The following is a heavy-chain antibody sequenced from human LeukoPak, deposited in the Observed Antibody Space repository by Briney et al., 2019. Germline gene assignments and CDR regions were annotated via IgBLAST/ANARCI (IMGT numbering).Heavy chain of an antibody. CDR1: GGSFSGYY. J-gene: IGHJ4*02. Sequence: SETLSLTCAVYGGSFSGYYWSWIRQPPGKGLEWIGEINHSGSTNYNPSLKSRVTMSVDKSRNHFSLKLSSVTAADTAVYYCARDTVIMIRGGHTEIDYWGQGTLVTVSS. D-gene: IGHD3-10*01. CDR3: ARDTVIMIRGGHTEIDY. CDR2: INHSGST. V-gene: IGHV4-34*01.